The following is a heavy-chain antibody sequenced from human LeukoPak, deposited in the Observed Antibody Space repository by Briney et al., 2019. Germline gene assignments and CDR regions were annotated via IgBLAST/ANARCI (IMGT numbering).Heavy chain of an antibody. Sequence: GASVKVSCKASGYTFTSYDINWVRQATGQGLEWMGWMNPNSGNTGYAQKFQGRVTMTRNTSISTAYMELSSLRSEDTAVYYCAVGFGVVIKSNYYMDVWGKGTTVTVSS. CDR3: AVGFGVVIKSNYYMDV. D-gene: IGHD3-3*01. CDR1: GYTFTSYD. J-gene: IGHJ6*03. CDR2: MNPNSGNT. V-gene: IGHV1-8*01.